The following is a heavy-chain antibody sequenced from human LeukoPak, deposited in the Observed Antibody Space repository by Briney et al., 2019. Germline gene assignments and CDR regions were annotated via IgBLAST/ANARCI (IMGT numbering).Heavy chain of an antibody. CDR1: GGSFSGYY. CDR2: INHSGST. D-gene: IGHD3-22*01. V-gene: IGHV4-34*01. Sequence: NPSETLSLTCAVYGGSFSGYYWSWIRQPPGKGLEWIGEINHSGSTNYNPSLKSRVTISVDTSKNQFSLKLSSVTAADTAVYYCARGLLDYYDSSGYYSKWGQGTLVTVSS. J-gene: IGHJ4*02. CDR3: ARGLLDYYDSSGYYSK.